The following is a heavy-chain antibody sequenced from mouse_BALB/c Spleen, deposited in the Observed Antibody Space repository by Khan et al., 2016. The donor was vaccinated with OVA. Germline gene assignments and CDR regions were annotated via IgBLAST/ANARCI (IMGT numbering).Heavy chain of an antibody. CDR1: GYTFTSYW. V-gene: IGHV1-7*01. Sequence: QVQLKQSGAELAKPGASVKMSCKASGYTFTSYWMHWIKQRPGQGLEWMGDINPTSGYTYYTQKFKEKATLTADKSSSTAYMQLSRLTSYDAAVYYSARDRIDYWSQGTALTVSS. CDR2: INPTSGYT. CDR3: ARDRIDY. J-gene: IGHJ2*01.